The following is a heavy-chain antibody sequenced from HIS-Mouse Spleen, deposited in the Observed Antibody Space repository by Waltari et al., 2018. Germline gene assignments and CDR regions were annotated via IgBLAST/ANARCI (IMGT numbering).Heavy chain of an antibody. J-gene: IGHJ5*02. CDR2: ISSSSSTI. CDR3: ARDSGDGYSSSWYWFDP. D-gene: IGHD6-13*01. V-gene: IGHV3-48*01. CDR1: GSTFSSYS. Sequence: EVQLVESGGGLVQPGGSLRLSCAASGSTFSSYSMNWVRQAPGKGLEWVSYISSSSSTIYYADSVKGRFTISRDNAKNSLYLQMNSLRAEDTAVYYCARDSGDGYSSSWYWFDPWGQGTLVTVSS.